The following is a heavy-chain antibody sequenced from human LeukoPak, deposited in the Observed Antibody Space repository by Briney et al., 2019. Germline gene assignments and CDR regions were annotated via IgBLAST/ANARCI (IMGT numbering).Heavy chain of an antibody. V-gene: IGHV1-2*06. D-gene: IGHD5-18*01. Sequence: ASVKVSCKASGYTFTGYYMHWVRQAPGQGLEWMGRINPNSGGTNYAQKFQGRVTMTRDTSSSTAYMALSRLRSDDTAVYYCARDRWDKGTAIPGGDWGQGTLVTVSS. CDR3: ARDRWDKGTAIPGGD. CDR2: INPNSGGT. CDR1: GYTFTGYY. J-gene: IGHJ4*02.